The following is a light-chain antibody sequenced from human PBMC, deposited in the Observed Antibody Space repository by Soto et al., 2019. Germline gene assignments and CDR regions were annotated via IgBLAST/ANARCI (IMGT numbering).Light chain of an antibody. CDR3: EQRTSYPIT. V-gene: IGKV1-9*01. CDR1: QDINTY. Sequence: DIQLTQSPSFLSASVGDRVTITCRASQDINTYFAWYQQKPGKAPKLLIFAASTLQNGVPSRFSGSGTGTAVEFTITSIQLEGVATYYCEQRTSYPITFGQGTRLEIK. CDR2: AAS. J-gene: IGKJ5*01.